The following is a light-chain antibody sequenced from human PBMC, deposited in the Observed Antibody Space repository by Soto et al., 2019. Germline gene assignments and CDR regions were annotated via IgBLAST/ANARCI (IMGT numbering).Light chain of an antibody. V-gene: IGKV1-5*03. CDR2: KAS. Sequence: DIQMTQSHSTLSASVGDRVTITCRASQSISSRLAWYQQKPGKAPKLLIYKASSLESGVPSRFSGSGSGTEFTLTISSLQPDDFVTYYCQQYNSYSPTWTFGQGTKVEIK. CDR3: QQYNSYSPTWT. J-gene: IGKJ1*01. CDR1: QSISSR.